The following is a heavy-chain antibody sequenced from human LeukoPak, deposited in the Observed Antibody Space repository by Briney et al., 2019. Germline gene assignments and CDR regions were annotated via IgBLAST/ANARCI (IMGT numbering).Heavy chain of an antibody. Sequence: SVTVSCKASGGTFSSYAISWVRQAPGQGLEWMGLIIPIFGTANYAQKFQGRVTITADESTSTAYMELSSLRSEDTAVYYCARAHDSSGYYGFYFDYWGQGTLVTVSS. CDR1: GGTFSSYA. CDR3: ARAHDSSGYYGFYFDY. D-gene: IGHD3-22*01. V-gene: IGHV1-69*13. J-gene: IGHJ4*02. CDR2: IIPIFGTA.